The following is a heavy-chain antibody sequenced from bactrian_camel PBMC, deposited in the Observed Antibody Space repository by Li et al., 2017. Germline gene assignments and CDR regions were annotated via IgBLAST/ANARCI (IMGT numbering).Heavy chain of an antibody. J-gene: IGHJ4*01. V-gene: IGHV3S53*01. Sequence: HVQLVESGGGSVQAGGSLRLSCVASGFAGSNLYMAWFRQAPGKQREGVAAIDSLGRTNYAGSVKGRFTISKDNAKNTQYLQMDSLKPEDTAMYYCAAKKAFGYCVILETRLYNYRGQGTQVTVS. D-gene: IGHD2*01. CDR1: GFAGSNLY. CDR2: IDSLGRT. CDR3: AAKKAFGYCVILETRLYNY.